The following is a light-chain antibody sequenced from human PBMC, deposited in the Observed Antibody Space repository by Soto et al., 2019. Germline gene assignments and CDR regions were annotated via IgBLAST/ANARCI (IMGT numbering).Light chain of an antibody. CDR1: QYVSRY. J-gene: IGKJ1*01. V-gene: IGKV1-39*01. CDR2: SAS. CDR3: QQSSNTPCT. Sequence: IQQALSPSFLSTSVGDSVAITLRTSQYVSRYLSWYQQIPGRAPKLLIYSASSLVTGVPPRFRGSASGPEFTLSISSLQREEFATYFCQQSSNTPCTFGKGTKVDIK.